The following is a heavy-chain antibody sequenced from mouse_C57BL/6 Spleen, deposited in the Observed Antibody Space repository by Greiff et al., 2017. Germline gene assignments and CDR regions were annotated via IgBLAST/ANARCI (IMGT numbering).Heavy chain of an antibody. J-gene: IGHJ2*01. V-gene: IGHV5-9*01. Sequence: EVKLVESGGGLVKPGGSLKFSCAASGFTFSSYTMSWVRQTPEKRLEWVATISGGGGNTYYPDSVKGRFTISRDNAKNTLYLQMSSLRSEDTALYYCARTGTGGYYFDYWGQGTTLTVSS. CDR3: ARTGTGGYYFDY. CDR1: GFTFSSYT. CDR2: ISGGGGNT. D-gene: IGHD4-1*01.